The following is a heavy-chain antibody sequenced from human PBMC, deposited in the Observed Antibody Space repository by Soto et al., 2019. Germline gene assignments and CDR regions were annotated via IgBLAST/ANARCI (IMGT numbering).Heavy chain of an antibody. CDR3: ARDPYSSLTGFDY. D-gene: IGHD6-13*01. V-gene: IGHV4-59*01. Sequence: SETLSLTCTVSGGSISSYYWSWIRQPPGKGLEWIGYIYYSGSTNYNPSLKSRVTISVDTSKNQFSLKLSSVTAADTAVYYCARDPYSSLTGFDYWGQGTLVTVSS. CDR1: GGSISSYY. J-gene: IGHJ4*02. CDR2: IYYSGST.